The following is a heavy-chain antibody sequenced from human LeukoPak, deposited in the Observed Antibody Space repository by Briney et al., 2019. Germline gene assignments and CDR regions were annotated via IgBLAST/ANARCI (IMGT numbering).Heavy chain of an antibody. Sequence: SETLSLTCAVYGGSFSGYYWSWIRQPLGKGLEWIGEINHSGSTNYNPSLKSRVTISVDTSKNQFSLKLSSVTAADTAVYYCARGLGSSSWNRLYYYYYGMDVWGQGTTVTVSS. CDR2: INHSGST. D-gene: IGHD6-13*01. CDR3: ARGLGSSSWNRLYYYYYGMDV. J-gene: IGHJ6*02. V-gene: IGHV4-34*01. CDR1: GGSFSGYY.